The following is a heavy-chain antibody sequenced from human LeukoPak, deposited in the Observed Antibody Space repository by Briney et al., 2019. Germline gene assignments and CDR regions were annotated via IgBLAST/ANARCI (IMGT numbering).Heavy chain of an antibody. J-gene: IGHJ4*02. V-gene: IGHV3-48*04. Sequence: GGYLRLYCSASGFTFSAYTMNWVRQAPGQGLEWVSYISRGSGSVYYADSVKGRFTISRDNAKNSLYLQMNSLRAEDTAVYYCATKGSKGYWGQGTLVTVSS. D-gene: IGHD2-15*01. CDR1: GFTFSAYT. CDR2: ISRGSGSV. CDR3: ATKGSKGY.